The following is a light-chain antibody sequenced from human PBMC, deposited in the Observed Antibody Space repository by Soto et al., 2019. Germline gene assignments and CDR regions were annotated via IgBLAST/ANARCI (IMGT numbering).Light chain of an antibody. V-gene: IGKV3-15*01. CDR3: QQYSDWFT. Sequence: EIVMTQSPATLSVSPGESATLSRRASQSVSSNLAWYQQKPGQAPRLLIYGASTRATGIAARISGSGSGTEFTLTIISLQSEDFAVYYCQQYSDWFTFGQGTKLAIQ. J-gene: IGKJ2*01. CDR2: GAS. CDR1: QSVSSN.